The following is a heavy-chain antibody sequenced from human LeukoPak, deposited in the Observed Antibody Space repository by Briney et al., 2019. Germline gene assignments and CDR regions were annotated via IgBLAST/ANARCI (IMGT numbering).Heavy chain of an antibody. V-gene: IGHV1-8*02. CDR1: GYTFTDNY. Sequence: ASVKVSCKASGYTFTDNYMHWVRQATGQGLEWMGWMNPNSGSTGYAQKFQGRVTMTRNTSISTAYMELSSLRSEDTAVYYCARGPHYDILTGYSNLDYWGQGTLVTVSS. D-gene: IGHD3-9*01. J-gene: IGHJ4*02. CDR3: ARGPHYDILTGYSNLDY. CDR2: MNPNSGST.